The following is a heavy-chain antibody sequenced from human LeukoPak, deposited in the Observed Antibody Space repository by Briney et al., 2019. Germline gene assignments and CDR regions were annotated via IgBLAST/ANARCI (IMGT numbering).Heavy chain of an antibody. CDR3: AKDLIAAAGTVSYFDY. CDR2: IRYDGSNK. J-gene: IGHJ4*02. CDR1: GFTFSSYG. V-gene: IGHV3-30*02. Sequence: GGSLRLSCAASGFTFSSYGMHWVRQAPGKGLEWVAFIRYDGSNKYYADSVKGRFTISRDNSKNTLYLQMNSLRAEDTAVYYCAKDLIAAAGTVSYFDYWGQGTLVTVSS. D-gene: IGHD6-13*01.